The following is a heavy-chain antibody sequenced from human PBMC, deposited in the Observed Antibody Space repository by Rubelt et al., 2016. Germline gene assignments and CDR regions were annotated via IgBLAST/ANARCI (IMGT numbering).Heavy chain of an antibody. CDR3: AIGGNSIF. CDR1: GFTFNDYW. CDR2: IKEDGSEK. Sequence: QLVESGGGLVQPGGSLRLSCAASGFTFNDYWMTWVRQAPEKGLEWVANIKEDGSEKYYVDSVKGRFTISRDNAKNSLYLQMNSLRADDTAVYYCAIGGNSIFWGQGTLVTVSS. J-gene: IGHJ4*02. D-gene: IGHD4-23*01. V-gene: IGHV3-7*02.